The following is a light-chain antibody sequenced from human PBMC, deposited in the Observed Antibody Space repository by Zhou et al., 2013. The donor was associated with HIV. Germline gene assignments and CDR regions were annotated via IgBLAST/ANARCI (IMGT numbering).Light chain of an antibody. V-gene: IGKV1-12*01. CDR2: GAS. Sequence: DIQMTQSPSSVSASVGDTVTITCRASEDISSSLAWYQHAPGRGPKLLIYGASKLQGGVPSRFSGSGSGTNFTLTINGLRPEDFATYYCQQSYITPPFTFGPGTKVHI. J-gene: IGKJ3*01. CDR1: EDISSS. CDR3: QQSYITPPFT.